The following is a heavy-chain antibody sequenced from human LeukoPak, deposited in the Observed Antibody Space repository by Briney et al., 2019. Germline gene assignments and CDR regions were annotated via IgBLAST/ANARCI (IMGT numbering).Heavy chain of an antibody. J-gene: IGHJ4*02. V-gene: IGHV3-23*01. CDR1: GFTFSNYA. CDR3: ATSGLSRFGF. Sequence: GGSLRLSCAASGFTFSNYAMSWVRQAPGKGLEWVSAFSGSGGSTYYANSVKGRFTISRDNSKNTLYLQMNSLRAEDTAVYYCATSGLSRFGFWGQGTLVTVSS. D-gene: IGHD2/OR15-2a*01. CDR2: FSGSGGST.